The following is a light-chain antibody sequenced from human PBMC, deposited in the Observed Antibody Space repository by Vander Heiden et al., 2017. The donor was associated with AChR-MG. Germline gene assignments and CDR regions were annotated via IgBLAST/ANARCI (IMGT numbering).Light chain of an antibody. V-gene: IGKV1-33*01. Sequence: DIQMTQSPSSLSASVGDRVTITCQASQDISNYLNWYQQKPGKAPKLLIYDASNLETGVPSRFSGSGSGTDFTFTISSLQPEDIATYYCQQYDNLTFGGRTKVEIK. CDR3: QQYDNLT. J-gene: IGKJ4*01. CDR2: DAS. CDR1: QDISNY.